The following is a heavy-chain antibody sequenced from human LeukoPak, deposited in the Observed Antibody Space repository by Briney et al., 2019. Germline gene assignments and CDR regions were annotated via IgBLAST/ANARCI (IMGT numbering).Heavy chain of an antibody. CDR1: GFTFSYNA. Sequence: PGGSLRLSCAASGFTFSYNAMAWVRQAPGKGLEWVSGILGSGGSTYYADAVKGRFTISRDNSKNTLYLQVNTLRVEDTAVYYCAKSWDAFDFWGQGTMVTVSS. D-gene: IGHD3-10*01. V-gene: IGHV3-23*01. CDR3: AKSWDAFDF. J-gene: IGHJ3*01. CDR2: ILGSGGST.